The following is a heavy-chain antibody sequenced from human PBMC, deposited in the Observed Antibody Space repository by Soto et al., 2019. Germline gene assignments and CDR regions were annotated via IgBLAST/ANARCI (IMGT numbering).Heavy chain of an antibody. CDR3: ARHRDENFDH. J-gene: IGHJ4*02. CDR1: GFTFSNFW. CDR2: IKQDGSEK. V-gene: IGHV3-7*05. Sequence: GGSLRLSCAASGFTFSNFWMTWVRQAPGKGLEWVANIKQDGSEKYYVDSVRGRFTISRDNAENSLYLQMNSLRAEDTAVYYCARHRDENFDHWGQGTLVTVSS.